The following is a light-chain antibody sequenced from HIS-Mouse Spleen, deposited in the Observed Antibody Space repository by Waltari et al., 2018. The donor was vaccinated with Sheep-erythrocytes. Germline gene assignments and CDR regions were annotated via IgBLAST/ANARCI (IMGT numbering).Light chain of an antibody. CDR2: AAS. Sequence: DIQLTQSPSFLSASVGDRVTITCRASQGISSYLAWYQQKPGKAPKLLIYAASTLQSGVPSRFSGSRSGTEVTLTISSLQPEDFATYYCQQLNSYPHTFGQGTKLEIK. J-gene: IGKJ2*01. CDR1: QGISSY. CDR3: QQLNSYPHT. V-gene: IGKV1-9*01.